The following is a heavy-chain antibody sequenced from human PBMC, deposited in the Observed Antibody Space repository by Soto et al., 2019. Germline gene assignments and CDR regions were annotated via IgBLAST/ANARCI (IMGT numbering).Heavy chain of an antibody. CDR1: GFTLNNYG. CDR2: ISPNGQGI. V-gene: IGHV3-23*01. D-gene: IGHD6-13*01. Sequence: EVQLLESGGGLVQPGGSLRLSCAASGFTLNNYGMSWVRQAPGKGLEWVLAISPNGQGIYYADSVKGRFIISKDNSKHPMFLHMDSLTADDTAVYYCAKDRGYLRDDFHYWGQGTLVTVSS. J-gene: IGHJ4*02. CDR3: AKDRGYLRDDFHY.